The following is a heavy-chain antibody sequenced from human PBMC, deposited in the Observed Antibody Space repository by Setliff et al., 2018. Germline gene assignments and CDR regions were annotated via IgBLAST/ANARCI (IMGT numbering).Heavy chain of an antibody. J-gene: IGHJ3*02. Sequence: SVKVSCKASGGNFNNYAINWVRQAPGQGLEWMGRIIPLFGTTNFAQEFQGRVTITADESTETTYMDLTSLRSEDTAVYYCARGCQVTPPRADAFDIWGQGTLVTVSS. CDR1: GGNFNNYA. CDR2: IIPLFGTT. CDR3: ARGCQVTPPRADAFDI. V-gene: IGHV1-69*13. D-gene: IGHD2-21*02.